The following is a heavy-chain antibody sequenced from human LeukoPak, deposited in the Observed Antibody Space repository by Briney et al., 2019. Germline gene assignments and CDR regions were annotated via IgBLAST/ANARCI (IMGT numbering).Heavy chain of an antibody. CDR3: AKGDRYSSW. J-gene: IGHJ4*02. Sequence: AMSXVRXXPGKGLEWVSAISGSGGSTYYADSVKGRFTISRDNSKNTLYLQMNSLRAEDTAVYYCAKGDRYSSWWGQGTLVTVSS. V-gene: IGHV3-23*01. CDR2: ISGSGGST. CDR1: A. D-gene: IGHD6-13*01.